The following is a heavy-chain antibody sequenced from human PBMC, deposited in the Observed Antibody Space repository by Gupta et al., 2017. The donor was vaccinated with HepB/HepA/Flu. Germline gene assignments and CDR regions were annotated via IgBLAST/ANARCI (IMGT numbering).Heavy chain of an antibody. Sequence: DVQLEESGGGLVKPGGSLRLSCAASGFTFSDAWMSWVRQAPGKGLECVGRLKTDGGTTDYAAPVKGRFIISRDDSRNTLYLQMNSLKTEDTAIYYCTTDLRWELQPSDYWGQGTLVTVSS. CDR3: TTDLRWELQPSDY. D-gene: IGHD1-26*01. CDR1: GFTFSDAW. J-gene: IGHJ4*02. CDR2: LKTDGGTT. V-gene: IGHV3-15*01.